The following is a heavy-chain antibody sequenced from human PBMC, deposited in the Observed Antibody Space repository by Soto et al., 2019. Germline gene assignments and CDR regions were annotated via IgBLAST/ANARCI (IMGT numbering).Heavy chain of an antibody. D-gene: IGHD3-16*01. Sequence: VQVSESGGGLGQPGGSLRLSCAASGFAFNTFVVSWVRQAPGKGLEWVSSISSSGSRTYYADSVKGRFTISRDNSKNTLYLQMNRLRVEDTAIYYCAKNKGLRLDNYCFDYWGQGTLVAVSS. CDR3: AKNKGLRLDNYCFDY. J-gene: IGHJ4*02. CDR2: ISSSGSRT. V-gene: IGHV3-23*01. CDR1: GFAFNTFV.